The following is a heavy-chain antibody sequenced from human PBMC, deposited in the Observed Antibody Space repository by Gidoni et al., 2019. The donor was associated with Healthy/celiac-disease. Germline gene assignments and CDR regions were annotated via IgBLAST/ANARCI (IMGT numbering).Heavy chain of an antibody. CDR3: AKASSSWYPPPPLNFDY. V-gene: IGHV3-23*01. CDR1: GFAFGSYA. Sequence: EVQRLEAGGGLVPPGGSLRLSCAASGFAFGSYARGWVRQAPGKGRELGSASRWIGGSTTYADSVKGRFTISRDTSNNTLYLPMISLRVEATAVYYCAKASSSWYPPPPLNFDYWGQGTLVTVSS. D-gene: IGHD6-13*01. CDR2: SRWIGGST. J-gene: IGHJ4*02.